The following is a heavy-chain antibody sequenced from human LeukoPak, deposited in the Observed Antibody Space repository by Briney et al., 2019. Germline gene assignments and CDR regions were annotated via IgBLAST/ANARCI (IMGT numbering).Heavy chain of an antibody. D-gene: IGHD1-26*01. V-gene: IGHV3-23*01. CDR3: AKDFSVWGSYPAFDI. Sequence: GGSLRLSCAASGFIFRNYAMSWVRQAPGKGLEWVSAISGSGGTTYYADSVKGRFTISRDNSKNTLYLQMNSLRAEDTAVYYCAKDFSVWGSYPAFDIWGQGTMVTVSS. CDR2: ISGSGGTT. CDR1: GFIFRNYA. J-gene: IGHJ3*02.